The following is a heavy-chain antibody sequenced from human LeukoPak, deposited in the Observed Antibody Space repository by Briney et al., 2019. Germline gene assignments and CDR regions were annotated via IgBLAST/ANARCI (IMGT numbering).Heavy chain of an antibody. Sequence: GSLRLSCAASGFTFTNYWMSWVRQPPGKGLEWIGEINHSGSTNYNPSLKSRVTISVDTSKNQFSLKLSSVTAADTAVYYCARGRQIMVRGVIRPSGYYYMDVWGKGTTVTVSS. CDR1: GFTFTNYW. CDR2: INHSGST. D-gene: IGHD3-10*01. V-gene: IGHV4-34*01. J-gene: IGHJ6*03. CDR3: ARGRQIMVRGVIRPSGYYYMDV.